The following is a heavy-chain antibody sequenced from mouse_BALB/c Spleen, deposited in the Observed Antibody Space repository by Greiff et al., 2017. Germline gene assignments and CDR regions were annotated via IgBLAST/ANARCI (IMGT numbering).Heavy chain of an antibody. CDR1: GFTFSSYT. J-gene: IGHJ3*01. CDR3: TRDGNFAGWFAY. CDR2: ISSGGSYT. D-gene: IGHD2-1*01. Sequence: EVQVVESGGGLVKPGGSLKLSCAASGFTFSSYTMSWVRQTPEKRLEWVATISSGGSYTYYPDSVKGRFTISRDNAKNTLYLQMSSLKSEDTAMYYCTRDGNFAGWFAYWGQGTLVTVSA. V-gene: IGHV5-6-4*01.